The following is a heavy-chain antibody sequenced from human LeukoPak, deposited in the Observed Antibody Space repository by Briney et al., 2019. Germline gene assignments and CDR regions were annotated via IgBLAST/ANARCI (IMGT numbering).Heavy chain of an antibody. Sequence: PSETLSLTCAVYGGSFSGHYWSWIRQSPGKGLEWIGEINHSGSTNYNPSLKSRVTTSVDTSKNQLSLKLSSVTAADTAVYYCARDLRGGTTPYFDYWGQGTLVTVSS. CDR1: GGSFSGHY. V-gene: IGHV4-34*01. CDR2: INHSGST. CDR3: ARDLRGGTTPYFDY. J-gene: IGHJ4*02. D-gene: IGHD1-7*01.